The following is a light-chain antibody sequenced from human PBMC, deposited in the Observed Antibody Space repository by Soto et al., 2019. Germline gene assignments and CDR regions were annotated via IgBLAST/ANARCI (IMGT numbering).Light chain of an antibody. CDR3: QQYYSIPLT. CDR2: WAS. CDR1: QSVLYSSNNKNY. Sequence: DIVMTQSPDSLAESLVERATINCKSSQSVLYSSNNKNYLAWYQQKPGQPPKLLIYWASTRESGVPDLFSVSGSGTDFTLTISSLQAEDVAVYYCQQYYSIPLTFGGGTKVEIK. V-gene: IGKV4-1*01. J-gene: IGKJ4*01.